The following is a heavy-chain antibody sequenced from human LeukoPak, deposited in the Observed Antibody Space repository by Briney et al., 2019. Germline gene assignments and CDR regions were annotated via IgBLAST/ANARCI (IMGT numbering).Heavy chain of an antibody. J-gene: IGHJ4*02. CDR3: ARATAENDH. Sequence: ASVKVSCKASGYTFTSYNIHWVRQTPGQRLEWMGWINPKTGGTSYAQKFQGRVTMTRDTSISTVNMELSRLTSDDTAVYYCARATAENDHWGQGTLATVSS. CDR2: INPKTGGT. CDR1: GYTFTSYN. V-gene: IGHV1-2*02. D-gene: IGHD1-14*01.